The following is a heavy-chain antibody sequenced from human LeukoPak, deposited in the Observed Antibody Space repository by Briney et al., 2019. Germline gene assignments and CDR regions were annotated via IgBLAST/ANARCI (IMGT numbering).Heavy chain of an antibody. Sequence: PGGSLRLPCAASGFTFSSYAMSWVRQAPGKGLEWVSGISTSGGSTSYADSVKGRFTISRDNPRNTLYMQMNSLRAEDTALYYCAIMHPYYDGSGYWVQWGQGTLVTVSS. CDR2: ISTSGGST. CDR3: AIMHPYYDGSGYWVQ. CDR1: GFTFSSYA. V-gene: IGHV3-23*01. D-gene: IGHD3-22*01. J-gene: IGHJ4*02.